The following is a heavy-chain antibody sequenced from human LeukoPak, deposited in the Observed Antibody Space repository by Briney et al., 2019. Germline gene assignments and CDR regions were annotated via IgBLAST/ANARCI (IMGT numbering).Heavy chain of an antibody. CDR1: GFTFSSYA. J-gene: IGHJ4*02. V-gene: IGHV3-23*01. CDR3: ARDRSSMSTFDY. CDR2: ISGSGGST. Sequence: GGSLRLSCAASGFTFSSYAMSWVRQAPGKGLEWVSAISGSGGSTYYAHAVKGRFTISRDNAKNSLYLQMNSLRAEDTAVYYCARDRSSMSTFDYWGQGTLVTVSS. D-gene: IGHD2/OR15-2a*01.